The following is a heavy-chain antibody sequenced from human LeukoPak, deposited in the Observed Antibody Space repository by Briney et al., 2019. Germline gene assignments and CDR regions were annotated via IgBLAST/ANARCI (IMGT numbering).Heavy chain of an antibody. V-gene: IGHV3-7*01. CDR1: GFTFSNYW. Sequence: GGTLRLSCAASGFTFSNYWMTWARQVPGKGLEWVANIKQDGSEKHYVESVRGRFTISRDNAGNSLYLQMDSLRVDDTAVYYCARVGAWELQRVFENWGQRTLVSVSS. J-gene: IGHJ4*02. D-gene: IGHD1-26*01. CDR3: ARVGAWELQRVFEN. CDR2: IKQDGSEK.